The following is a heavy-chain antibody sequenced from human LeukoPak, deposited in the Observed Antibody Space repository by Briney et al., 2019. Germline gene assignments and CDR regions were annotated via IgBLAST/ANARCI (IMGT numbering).Heavy chain of an antibody. CDR3: ATEGKMVRGVYSDY. Sequence: GASVKVSCKASGYTLRSYGITWVRQAPGQGLEWMGWISAYNGNTKYPQKLQGRVTMTADTSTDTAYMELSSLRSEDTAVYYCATEGKMVRGVYSDYWGQGTLVTVSS. CDR1: GYTLRSYG. V-gene: IGHV1-18*01. CDR2: ISAYNGNT. D-gene: IGHD3-10*01. J-gene: IGHJ4*02.